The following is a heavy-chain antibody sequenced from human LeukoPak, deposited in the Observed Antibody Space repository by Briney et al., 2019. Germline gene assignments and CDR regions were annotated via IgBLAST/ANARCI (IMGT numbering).Heavy chain of an antibody. CDR3: ARSGLGYYYDSSGYPSTTYYFDY. D-gene: IGHD3-22*01. CDR1: GGSISSYY. J-gene: IGHJ4*02. Sequence: SETLSLTCTVSGGSISSYYWSWIRQPPGKGLEWIGYIYYSGSTNYNPSLKSRVTISVDTSKNQFSLKLSSVTAADTAVYYCARSGLGYYYDSSGYPSTTYYFDYWGQGTLVTVSS. V-gene: IGHV4-59*01. CDR2: IYYSGST.